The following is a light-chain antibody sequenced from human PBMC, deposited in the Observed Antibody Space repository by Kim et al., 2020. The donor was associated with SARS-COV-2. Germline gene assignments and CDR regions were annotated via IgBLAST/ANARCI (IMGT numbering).Light chain of an antibody. V-gene: IGLV1-44*01. CDR2: SNN. CDR1: SSNIGSNT. J-gene: IGLJ1*01. Sequence: ELTQPPSASGTPGQRVTISCSGSSSNIGSNTVNWYQQLPGTAPKLLIYSNNQRPSGVPDRFSGSKSGTSASLAISGLQSEDEADYYCAAWDDSLNGVFGAGTKVTVL. CDR3: AAWDDSLNGV.